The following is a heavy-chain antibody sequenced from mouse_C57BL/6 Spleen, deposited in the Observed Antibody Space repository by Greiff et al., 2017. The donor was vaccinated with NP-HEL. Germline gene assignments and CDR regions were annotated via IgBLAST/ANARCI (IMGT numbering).Heavy chain of an antibody. J-gene: IGHJ4*01. D-gene: IGHD2-5*01. CDR2: INPNNGGT. V-gene: IGHV1-26*01. CDR3: ARPYYSNYAYAMDY. CDR1: GYTFTDYY. Sequence: VQLQQSGPELVKPGASVKISCKASGYTFTDYYMNWVKQSHGKSLEWIGDINPNNGGTSYNQKFKGKATLTVDKSSSTAYMELRSLTSEDSAVYYCARPYYSNYAYAMDYWGQGTSVTVSS.